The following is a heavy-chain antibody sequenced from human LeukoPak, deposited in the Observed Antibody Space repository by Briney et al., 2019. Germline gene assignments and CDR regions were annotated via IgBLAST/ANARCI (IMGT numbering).Heavy chain of an antibody. V-gene: IGHV3-7*01. CDR3: ARDGGGYDS. D-gene: IGHD5-24*01. Sequence: GESLRLSCAASGFTFTTYWMSWVRQTPEKGLEWVANIKEDGSRDYYVDSVKGRFTISRDNAKNLLYLQMKSLRAEDTAIYYCARDGGGYDSWGQGTLVTVSS. J-gene: IGHJ5*01. CDR1: GFTFTTYW. CDR2: IKEDGSRD.